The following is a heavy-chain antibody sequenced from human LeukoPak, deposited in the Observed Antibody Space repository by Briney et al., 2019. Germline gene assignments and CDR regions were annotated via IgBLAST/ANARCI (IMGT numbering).Heavy chain of an antibody. J-gene: IGHJ4*02. CDR3: ARDYFGVRGSLTSY. V-gene: IGHV4-61*02. D-gene: IGHD3-10*01. Sequence: PSQTLSLTCTVSGGSISSGSYYWSWIRQPAGKGLEWIGRIYTSGSTNYNPSLKSRVTISVDTSKNQFSLKLSSVTAADTAVYYCARDYFGVRGSLTSYWGQGTLVTVSS. CDR1: GGSISSGSYY. CDR2: IYTSGST.